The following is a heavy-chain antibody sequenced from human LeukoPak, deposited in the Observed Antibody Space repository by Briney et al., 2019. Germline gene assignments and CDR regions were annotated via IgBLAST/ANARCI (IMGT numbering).Heavy chain of an antibody. CDR3: ARGGLYYYDSSGGMDV. CDR1: GYTFTSYD. D-gene: IGHD3-22*01. V-gene: IGHV1-8*01. CDR2: MNPNSGNT. Sequence: GASVKVSCKASGYTFTSYDINWVRQATGQGLERMGWMNPNSGNTGYAQKFQGRVTMTRNTSISTAYMELSSLRSEDTAVYYCARGGLYYYDSSGGMDVWGQGTTVTVSS. J-gene: IGHJ6*02.